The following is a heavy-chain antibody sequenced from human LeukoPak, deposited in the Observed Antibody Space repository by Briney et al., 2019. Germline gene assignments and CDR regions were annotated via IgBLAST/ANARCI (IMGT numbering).Heavy chain of an antibody. CDR1: GFTFDDYA. CDR3: AKDHGYSYGPFDY. Sequence: GRSLRLSCAASGFTFDDYAMHWVRQASGKGLEWVSGISWNSGSIGYADSVKGRFTISRDNAKNSLYLQMNSLRAEDTALYYCAKDHGYSYGPFDYWGQGTLVTVSS. CDR2: ISWNSGSI. J-gene: IGHJ4*02. D-gene: IGHD5-18*01. V-gene: IGHV3-9*01.